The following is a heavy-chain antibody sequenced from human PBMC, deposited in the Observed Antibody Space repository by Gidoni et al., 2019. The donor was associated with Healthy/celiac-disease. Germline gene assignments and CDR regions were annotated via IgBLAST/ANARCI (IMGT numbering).Heavy chain of an antibody. Sequence: QVHLVQSGAEVKKPGASVKVSCKASGYTFTSYGISWVRQAPGQGLEWMGGISVYNGNTNYEQKLQGRVTMTTDTSTSTAYMELRSLRSDDTAVYYCARDPPYDSSGQYAFDIWGQGTMVTVSS. CDR1: GYTFTSYG. D-gene: IGHD3-22*01. J-gene: IGHJ3*02. CDR3: ARDPPYDSSGQYAFDI. CDR2: ISVYNGNT. V-gene: IGHV1-18*01.